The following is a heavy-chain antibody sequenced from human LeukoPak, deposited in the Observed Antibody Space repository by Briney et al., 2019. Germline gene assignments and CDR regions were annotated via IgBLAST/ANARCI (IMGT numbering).Heavy chain of an antibody. D-gene: IGHD5-12*01. CDR3: ARRPPYSGYDFDY. CDR2: IYAGDSDT. V-gene: IGHV5-51*01. J-gene: IGHJ4*02. CDR1: GYTFTSYW. Sequence: GESLKISCKGSGYTFTSYWIAWVRQMPGKGLEWMGIIYAGDSDTRYSPSFQGQVTISADKSISTAYLQWSSLKASDTAMYYCARRPPYSGYDFDYWGQGTLVTVSS.